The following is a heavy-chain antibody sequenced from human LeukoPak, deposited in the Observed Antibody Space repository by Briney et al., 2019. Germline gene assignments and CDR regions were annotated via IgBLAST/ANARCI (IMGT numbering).Heavy chain of an antibody. CDR3: AELGITMIGGV. CDR1: GFTFINYG. J-gene: IGHJ6*04. CDR2: ISPGGGPT. D-gene: IGHD3-10*02. V-gene: IGHV3-23*01. Sequence: GGTLRLSCAASGFTFINYGMNWVRQAPGKGLEWVSGISPGGGPTYYADSVKGRFTISRDDSKNSLYLQMNSLRAEDTAVYYCAELGITMIGGVWGKGTTVTISS.